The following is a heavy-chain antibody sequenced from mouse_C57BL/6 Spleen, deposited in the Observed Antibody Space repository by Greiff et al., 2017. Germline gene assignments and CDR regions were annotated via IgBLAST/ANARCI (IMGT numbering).Heavy chain of an antibody. J-gene: IGHJ2*01. Sequence: QVQLKESGPELVKPGASVKISCKASGYAFSSSWMNWVKQRPGKGLEWIGRIYPGDGDTNYNGKFKGKATLTADKSSSTAYMQLSSLASEDSAVYLCADGYYVDYWGQGTTLTVSS. CDR1: GYAFSSSW. V-gene: IGHV1-82*01. CDR2: IYPGDGDT. CDR3: ADGYYVDY. D-gene: IGHD2-3*01.